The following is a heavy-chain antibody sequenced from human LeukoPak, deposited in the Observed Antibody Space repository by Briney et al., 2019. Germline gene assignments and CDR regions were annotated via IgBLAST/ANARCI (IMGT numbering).Heavy chain of an antibody. CDR2: ISYDGSNK. CDR3: AREDSSSALRY. Sequence: GRSLRLSCAASGFTFSSYAMHWVRQAPGKGLEWVAVISYDGSNKYYADSVKGRFTISRDNSKNTLYLQMNSLRAEDTAVYYCAREDSSSALRYWGQGTLVTVSS. D-gene: IGHD6-6*01. J-gene: IGHJ4*02. CDR1: GFTFSSYA. V-gene: IGHV3-30-3*01.